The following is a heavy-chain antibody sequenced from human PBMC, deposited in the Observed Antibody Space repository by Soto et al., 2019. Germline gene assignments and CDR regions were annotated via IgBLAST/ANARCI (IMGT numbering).Heavy chain of an antibody. CDR2: ISGSGGST. Sequence: GGSLRLSCAASGFTFRSYAISWGRQAPGKGLEWVSAISGSGGSTYYADSVKGRFTISRDNSKNTLYLQMNSLRAEDTAVYYCAKERGSVEGYYYYGMDVWGQGTTVTVSS. CDR3: AKERGSVEGYYYYGMDV. CDR1: GFTFRSYA. V-gene: IGHV3-23*01. D-gene: IGHD2-15*01. J-gene: IGHJ6*02.